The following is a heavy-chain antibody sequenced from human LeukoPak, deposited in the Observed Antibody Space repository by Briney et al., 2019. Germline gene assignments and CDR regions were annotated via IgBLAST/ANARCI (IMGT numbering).Heavy chain of an antibody. J-gene: IGHJ4*02. CDR2: ISGSGGSI. V-gene: IGHV3-23*01. CDR1: GFTFSSYA. Sequence: PGGSLRLSCAASGFTFSSYAMSWVRQAPGKGLEWVSAISGSGGSIYYADSVKGRFTISRDNSKNTLYLQMNSLRAEDTAVYYCAKDRGGSYWAFDYWGQGTLVTVSS. CDR3: AKDRGGSYWAFDY. D-gene: IGHD1-26*01.